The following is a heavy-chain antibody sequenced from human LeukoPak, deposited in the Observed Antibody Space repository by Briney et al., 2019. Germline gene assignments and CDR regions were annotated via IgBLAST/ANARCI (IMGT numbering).Heavy chain of an antibody. J-gene: IGHJ4*02. CDR1: GGSITNYY. CDR3: TSHSNWAYFDY. V-gene: IGHV4-59*05. D-gene: IGHD7-27*01. CDR2: IYYSGTT. Sequence: SETLSLTCTVSGGSITNYYWSWFRQPAGKELEWIGSIYYSGTTYYSPSLKSRVTISVDTSKNQFSLKLSSVTAADTAVFYCTSHSNWAYFDYWGQGALVTVSS.